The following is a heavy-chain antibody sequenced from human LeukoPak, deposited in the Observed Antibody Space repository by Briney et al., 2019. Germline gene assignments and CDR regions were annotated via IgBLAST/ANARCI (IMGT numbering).Heavy chain of an antibody. CDR1: GGSISSSSYY. D-gene: IGHD2-15*01. J-gene: IGHJ5*02. Sequence: SETLSLTCTVSGGSISSSSYYWSWIRQPPGKGLEWIGETNHSGSTNYNPSLKSRVTISVDTSKNQFSLKLSSVTAADTAVYYCARRRAVVRNWFDPWGQGTLVTVSS. CDR3: ARRRAVVRNWFDP. V-gene: IGHV4-39*07. CDR2: TNHSGST.